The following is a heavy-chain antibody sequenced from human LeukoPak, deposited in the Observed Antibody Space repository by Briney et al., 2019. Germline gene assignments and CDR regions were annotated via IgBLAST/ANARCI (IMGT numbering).Heavy chain of an antibody. CDR1: GFTFSSYW. Sequence: GGSLRLSCAASGFTFSSYWMSWVRQAPGKGLEWVANIKQDGSEKYYVDSVKGRFTISRDNAKNSLYLQMNSLRAEDTAVHYCARGEFYGDYGVDYWGQGTLVTVSS. CDR2: IKQDGSEK. CDR3: ARGEFYGDYGVDY. V-gene: IGHV3-7*04. D-gene: IGHD4-17*01. J-gene: IGHJ4*02.